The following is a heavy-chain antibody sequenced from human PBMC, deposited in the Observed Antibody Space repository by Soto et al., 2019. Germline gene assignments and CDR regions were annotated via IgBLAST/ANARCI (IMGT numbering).Heavy chain of an antibody. J-gene: IGHJ4*02. CDR1: GYTFTGYY. CDR2: INPNSGGT. Sequence: QVQLVQSGAEVKKPGASVKVSCKASGYTFTGYYMHWVRQAPGQGLEWMGWINPNSGGTNYAQKFQGRVTMTRDTSISTAYMELSRLRSDDTAVYYCARVRYDFWSGYSHYFDYWGQGTLVTVSS. V-gene: IGHV1-2*02. CDR3: ARVRYDFWSGYSHYFDY. D-gene: IGHD3-3*01.